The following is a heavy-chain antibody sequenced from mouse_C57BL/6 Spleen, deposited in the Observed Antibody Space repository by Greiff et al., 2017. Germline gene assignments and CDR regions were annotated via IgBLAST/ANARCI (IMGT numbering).Heavy chain of an antibody. Sequence: QVQLQQSGAELVKPGASVKISCKASGYAFSSYWMNWVKQRPGKGLEWIGLIYPGDGATNYNGKFKGKATMTADKSSSTAYMQLSSLTSEDSAVYFCARSCYYGGSNYCAMDYWGQGTSVTVSS. CDR2: IYPGDGAT. V-gene: IGHV1-80*01. D-gene: IGHD1-1*01. J-gene: IGHJ4*01. CDR1: GYAFSSYW. CDR3: ARSCYYGGSNYCAMDY.